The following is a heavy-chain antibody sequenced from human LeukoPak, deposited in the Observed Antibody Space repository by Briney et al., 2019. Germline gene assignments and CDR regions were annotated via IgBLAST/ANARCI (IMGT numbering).Heavy chain of an antibody. D-gene: IGHD3-22*01. CDR3: AKRDSSGYYYFDY. Sequence: PGGSLRLSCAASGFTFSSYAMSWVRQAPGKGLEWVSAITGSGAGTYYADSVKGRFTISRDNSKNTLSLQMNSLRAEDTAVYYCAKRDSSGYYYFDYWGQGTLVTVSS. CDR2: ITGSGAGT. CDR1: GFTFSSYA. J-gene: IGHJ4*02. V-gene: IGHV3-23*01.